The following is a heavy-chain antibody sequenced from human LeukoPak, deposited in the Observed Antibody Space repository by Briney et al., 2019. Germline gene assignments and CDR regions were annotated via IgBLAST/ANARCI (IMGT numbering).Heavy chain of an antibody. CDR2: IWYDGSNK. V-gene: IGHV3-33*06. CDR3: AKDGLGYYDSSGYYLFDY. CDR1: GFTFSSYG. D-gene: IGHD3-22*01. J-gene: IGHJ4*02. Sequence: GGSLRLSCAASGFTFSSYGMHWVRQAPGKGLEWVAVIWYDGSNKYYADSVKGRFTISRDNSKNTMYLQMNSLRAEDTAVYYCAKDGLGYYDSSGYYLFDYWGQGTLVTVSS.